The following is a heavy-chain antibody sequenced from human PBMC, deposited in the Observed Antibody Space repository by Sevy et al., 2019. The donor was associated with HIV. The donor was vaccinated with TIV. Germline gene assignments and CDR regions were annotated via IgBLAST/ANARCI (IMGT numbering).Heavy chain of an antibody. V-gene: IGHV3-48*02. CDR2: LSSSTSTI. Sequence: GGSLRLSCAASGFSFSGYNMNWVRQAPGKGLEWDSYLSSSTSTIHYADSVKNRFTISRDNAKNSLFLQMNSLRDEDTAVYYCARDSSWNYDSYFYGMDVWGQGTTVTVSS. J-gene: IGHJ6*02. D-gene: IGHD1-7*01. CDR1: GFSFSGYN. CDR3: ARDSSWNYDSYFYGMDV.